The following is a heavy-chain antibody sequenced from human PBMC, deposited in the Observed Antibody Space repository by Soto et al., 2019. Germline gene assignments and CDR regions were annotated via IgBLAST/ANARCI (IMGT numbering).Heavy chain of an antibody. D-gene: IGHD4-17*01. Sequence: QVQLVQSGAEVKKPGSSVKVSCKASGGSLSNYGISWVRQAPGQGLEWMGGIIPVFGTANYAQKFQGRVTMTADESTNIVYMDLTSLRSEDTAVYYCARGDATKIVVTTYYAMDVWGQGTTVTVSS. J-gene: IGHJ6*02. V-gene: IGHV1-69*12. CDR3: ARGDATKIVVTTYYAMDV. CDR1: GGSLSNYG. CDR2: IIPVFGTA.